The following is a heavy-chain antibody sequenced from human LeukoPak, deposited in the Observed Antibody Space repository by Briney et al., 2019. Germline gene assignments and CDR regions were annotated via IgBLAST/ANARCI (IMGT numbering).Heavy chain of an antibody. Sequence: GASVKVYCKASGYTFTGYYMHWVRQAPGQGLEWMGWINPNSGGTNYAQKFQGRVTMTRDTSISTAYMELSRLRSDDTAVYYCARDGDYESYYFYYMDVWGKGTTVTVSS. J-gene: IGHJ6*03. CDR2: INPNSGGT. CDR1: GYTFTGYY. V-gene: IGHV1-2*02. D-gene: IGHD4-17*01. CDR3: ARDGDYESYYFYYMDV.